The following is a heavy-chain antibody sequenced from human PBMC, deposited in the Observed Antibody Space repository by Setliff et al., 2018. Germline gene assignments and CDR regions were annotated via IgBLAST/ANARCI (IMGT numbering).Heavy chain of an antibody. CDR2: IRSDGNKK. CDR3: ARDQRDNWATTRYYNYGMDV. Sequence: QPGGTLRLSCAASGFTLNTYGISWVRQAPGKGLEWVTFIRSDGNKKYFGDSVKGRFTISRDNSKNTLSLEMNSMRAEDTAMYYCARDQRDNWATTRYYNYGMDVWGQGTTVTVSS. CDR1: GFTLNTYG. D-gene: IGHD2-2*01. V-gene: IGHV3-30*02. J-gene: IGHJ6*02.